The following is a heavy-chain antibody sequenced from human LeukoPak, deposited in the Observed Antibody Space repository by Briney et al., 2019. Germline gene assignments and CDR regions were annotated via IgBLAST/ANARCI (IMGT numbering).Heavy chain of an antibody. J-gene: IGHJ3*02. D-gene: IGHD6-19*01. CDR1: GGTFSSYA. V-gene: IGHV1-69*05. CDR2: IIPIFGTA. Sequence: EASVKVSCKASGGTFSSYAMSWVRQAPGQGLEWMGGIIPIFGTANYAQKLQGRVTITTDESTSTAYTELSSLRSEDTAVYYCATHRDSSGWSVNAFHIWGQGTMVTVSS. CDR3: ATHRDSSGWSVNAFHI.